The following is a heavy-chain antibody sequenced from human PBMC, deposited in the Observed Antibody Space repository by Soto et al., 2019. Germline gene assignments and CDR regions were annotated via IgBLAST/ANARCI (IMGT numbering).Heavy chain of an antibody. Sequence: SVKVSCKASGGTFSNYAFSWVRQAPGQGLEWLGGIMPIFGRADYAQKFRGRVTITADESTSTAHMELSSLRSEDTAVYYCAREGYNFGPFDYWGQGALVTVSS. CDR3: AREGYNFGPFDY. CDR2: IMPIFGRA. D-gene: IGHD5-18*01. CDR1: GGTFSNYA. V-gene: IGHV1-69*13. J-gene: IGHJ4*02.